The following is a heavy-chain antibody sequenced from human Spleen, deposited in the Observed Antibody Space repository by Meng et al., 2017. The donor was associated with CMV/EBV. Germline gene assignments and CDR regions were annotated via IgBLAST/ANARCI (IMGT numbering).Heavy chain of an antibody. Sequence: QVQLQESGPGLVKPSATLSLTCTVSGGSISSYYWSWIRQPPGKGLEWIGEINHSGSTNYNPSLKSRVTISVDTSKNQFSLKLSSVTAADTAVYYCARGDYYGSGSYRRYFDYWGQGTLVTVSS. CDR1: GGSISSYY. J-gene: IGHJ4*02. CDR2: INHSGST. CDR3: ARGDYYGSGSYRRYFDY. D-gene: IGHD3-10*01. V-gene: IGHV4-34*01.